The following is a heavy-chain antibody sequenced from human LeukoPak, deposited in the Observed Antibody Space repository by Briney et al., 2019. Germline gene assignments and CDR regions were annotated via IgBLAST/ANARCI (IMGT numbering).Heavy chain of an antibody. CDR1: GGSISSGDYY. CDR3: ARGPGYCGGGNTCYLHFDY. J-gene: IGHJ4*02. CDR2: IFYSGTT. V-gene: IGHV4-30-4*01. Sequence: PSETLSLTCTVSGGSISSGDYYWSWIRQPPGKGLEWIGYIFYSGTTYNNPSLKSRVTISVDTSNNQFSLKLNSVTAADTAVYYCARGPGYCGGGNTCYLHFDYWGQGTLVTVSS. D-gene: IGHD2-15*01.